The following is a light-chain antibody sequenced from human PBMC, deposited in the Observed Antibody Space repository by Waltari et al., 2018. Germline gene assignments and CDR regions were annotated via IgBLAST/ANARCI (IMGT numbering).Light chain of an antibody. CDR2: AAP. CDR3: QQSFSSPWT. V-gene: IGKV1-39*01. Sequence: DIQMTQSPSSLSASVGDTVTVTCRASQNIRTHLNWYQQKPATAPKLLIYAAPTLHRGVPSRFSGSGSGTDFTLTVTNLQPDDFAIYFCQQSFSSPWTFGQGTRV. J-gene: IGKJ1*01. CDR1: QNIRTH.